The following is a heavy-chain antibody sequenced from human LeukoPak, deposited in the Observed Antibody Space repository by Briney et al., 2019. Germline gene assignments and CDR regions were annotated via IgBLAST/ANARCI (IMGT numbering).Heavy chain of an antibody. CDR1: GYTFTSYD. Sequence: ASVKVSCKASGYTFTSYDINWVRQATGQGLEWMGWMNPNSGNTGYAQKFQGRVTMTRNTSITTAYMELSSLTSEDTAVYYCARVGEMATILDYWGQGTLITVSS. J-gene: IGHJ4*02. D-gene: IGHD5-24*01. V-gene: IGHV1-8*01. CDR2: MNPNSGNT. CDR3: ARVGEMATILDY.